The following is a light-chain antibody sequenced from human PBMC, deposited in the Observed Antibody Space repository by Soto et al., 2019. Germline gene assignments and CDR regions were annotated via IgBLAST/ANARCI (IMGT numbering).Light chain of an antibody. J-gene: IGLJ3*02. V-gene: IGLV2-14*01. CDR1: NRDVGSYNL. Sequence: QSALTQPASVSGSPGQSITIACTGTNRDVGSYNLVSWYQQRPGEAPKLIISEVRNRPSGISYRFTGSKSGNTASLTISGLQAEDEADSYCSSYTTTSTLVFGGGTKLTVL. CDR2: EVR. CDR3: SSYTTTSTLV.